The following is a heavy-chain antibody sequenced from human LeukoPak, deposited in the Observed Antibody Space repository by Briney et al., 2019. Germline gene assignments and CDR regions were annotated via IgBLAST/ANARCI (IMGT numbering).Heavy chain of an antibody. D-gene: IGHD2-15*01. CDR1: GGSISSYY. CDR3: ARGDKPGQGFDY. Sequence: PSETLSLTCTVSGGSISSYYWSWIRQPAGKGLEWIGRIYTSGSTNYNPSLKSRPTMSVDTSKNQFSLNLTSVTAADTAVYYCARGDKPGQGFDYWGQGTLVTVSS. V-gene: IGHV4-4*07. CDR2: IYTSGST. J-gene: IGHJ4*02.